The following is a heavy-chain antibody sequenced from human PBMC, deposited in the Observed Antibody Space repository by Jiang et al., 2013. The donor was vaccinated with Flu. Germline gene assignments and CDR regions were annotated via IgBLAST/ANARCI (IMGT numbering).Heavy chain of an antibody. CDR1: GLTVSNDH. CDR2: IYRGEST. V-gene: IGHV3-66*01. Sequence: RLSCATSGLTVSNDHMSWVRQAPGKGLEWVSIIYRGESTFYADSVKGRFTISTDNSKNTLYLQMSGLRVEDTAVYYCASWGGSYHSRSWGQGTLVTVSP. CDR3: ASWGGSYHSRS. J-gene: IGHJ5*02. D-gene: IGHD2-15*01.